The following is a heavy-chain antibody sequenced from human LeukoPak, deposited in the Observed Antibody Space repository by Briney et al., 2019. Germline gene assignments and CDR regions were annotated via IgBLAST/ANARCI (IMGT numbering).Heavy chain of an antibody. V-gene: IGHV4-34*01. CDR1: GASFSGYY. D-gene: IGHD6-19*01. J-gene: IGHJ4*02. CDR3: AIKPYTSAWYPLDY. Sequence: SETLSLTCAVYGASFSGYYWSWIRQPPGKGLEWIGEINHSGSTNYNPSLKSRVTISVDTSKNQFSLKLSSVTAADTAVYYCAIKPYTSAWYPLDYWGQGTLVTVSS. CDR2: INHSGST.